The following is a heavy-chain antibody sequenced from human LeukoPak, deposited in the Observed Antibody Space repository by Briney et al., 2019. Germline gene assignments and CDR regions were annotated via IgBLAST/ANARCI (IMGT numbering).Heavy chain of an antibody. CDR1: GYSISSGYY. CDR3: ARGGDSSGYEGRFDP. V-gene: IGHV4-38-2*02. Sequence: SETLSLTCTGSGYSISSGYYWGWIRQPPGKGLEWIGSIYHSGSTYYNPSLKSRVTISVDTSKNQFSLKLSSVTAADTAVYYCARGGDSSGYEGRFDPWGQGTLVTVSS. J-gene: IGHJ5*02. D-gene: IGHD3-22*01. CDR2: IYHSGST.